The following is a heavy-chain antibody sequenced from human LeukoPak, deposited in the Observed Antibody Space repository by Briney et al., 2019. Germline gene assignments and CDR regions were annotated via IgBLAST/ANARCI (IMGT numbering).Heavy chain of an antibody. D-gene: IGHD3-16*01. CDR3: ARETSQKGAHYMDV. Sequence: SETLSLTCRVSGVSLSSGSNYWGWGRQPPGTTLEWIGSIYSSGSTYYNSSRKSRVIISVDTSKNQFSLKLSSVTAADTAVYYCARETSQKGAHYMDVWGKGTTVTISS. V-gene: IGHV4-39*07. CDR2: IYSSGST. J-gene: IGHJ6*03. CDR1: GVSLSSGSNY.